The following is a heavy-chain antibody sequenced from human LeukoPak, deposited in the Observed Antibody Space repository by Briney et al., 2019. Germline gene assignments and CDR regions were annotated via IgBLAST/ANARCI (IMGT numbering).Heavy chain of an antibody. CDR1: GGTFSSYA. Sequence: SVKVSCKASGGTFSSYAISWARQAPGQGLEWMGRIVPIFGAANYAQKFQGRVTITTDESTSTAYMELSSLRSEDTAVYYCAESSGGEYYFDYWGKGTLVTVSS. CDR3: AESSGGEYYFDY. J-gene: IGHJ4*02. CDR2: IVPIFGAA. D-gene: IGHD1-14*01. V-gene: IGHV1-69*05.